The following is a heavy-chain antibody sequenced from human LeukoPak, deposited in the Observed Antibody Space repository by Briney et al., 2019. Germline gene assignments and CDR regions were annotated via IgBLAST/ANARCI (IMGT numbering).Heavy chain of an antibody. CDR1: GFIFSTHG. CDR3: AKVGRGYPTSWWYFDV. Sequence: GGSLRLSCGASGFIFSTHGMHWVRQAPGKGLEWVAVISYDGKTEYYADSVRGRFTISRDNSKSTVYLQVNSLRAEDTAVYYCAKVGRGYPTSWWYFDVWGRGTLVTVSS. D-gene: IGHD1-26*01. CDR2: ISYDGKTE. V-gene: IGHV3-30*18. J-gene: IGHJ2*01.